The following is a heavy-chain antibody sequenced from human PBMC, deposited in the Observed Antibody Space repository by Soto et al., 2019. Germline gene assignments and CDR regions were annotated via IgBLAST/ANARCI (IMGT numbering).Heavy chain of an antibody. CDR2: ISTYNGDT. D-gene: IGHD6-19*01. V-gene: IGHV1-18*01. J-gene: IGHJ3*02. CDR1: GYTFTRSG. Sequence: ASVKVSCKASGYTFTRSGISWVRQAPGQGLEWMGWISTYNGDTNYAQTFQGRVTMTTDTSTSTVYMELRSLRSDDTAVYYCARDGDSVNGWDAFDIWGQGTMVTVSS. CDR3: ARDGDSVNGWDAFDI.